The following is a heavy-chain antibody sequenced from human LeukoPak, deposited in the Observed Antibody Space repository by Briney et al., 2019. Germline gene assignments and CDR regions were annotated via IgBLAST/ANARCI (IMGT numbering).Heavy chain of an antibody. CDR2: INPDGSGK. J-gene: IGHJ4*02. V-gene: IGHV3-7*04. Sequence: GGSLRLSCAASGFPFSSHYMSWVRQAPGRGLECVAKINPDGSGKYFVDSVKGRFTISRDNAKNSLYLQMNSLRAEDTAVYYCVRDVWFSCDYWGQGTLVTVSS. D-gene: IGHD2-21*01. CDR3: VRDVWFSCDY. CDR1: GFPFSSHY.